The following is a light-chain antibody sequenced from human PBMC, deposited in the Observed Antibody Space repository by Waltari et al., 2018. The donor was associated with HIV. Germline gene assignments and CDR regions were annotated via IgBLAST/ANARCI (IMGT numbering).Light chain of an antibody. CDR3: SSYAGGSTWV. V-gene: IGLV2-23*02. J-gene: IGLJ3*02. CDR2: EVN. Sequence: QSARTQPASVSGSPGQSVAIACTGTSSDVGHYNFVSWNQHHPGKAPRLMIYEVNKRPSAISNRFSGSKSGNTASLIFSGLQAEDESDYYCSSYAGGSTWVFGGGTKLTVL. CDR1: SSDVGHYNF.